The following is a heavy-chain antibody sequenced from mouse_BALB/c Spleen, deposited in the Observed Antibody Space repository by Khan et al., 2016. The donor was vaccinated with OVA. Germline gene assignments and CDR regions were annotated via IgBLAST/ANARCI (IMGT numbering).Heavy chain of an antibody. V-gene: IGHV1-85*01. CDR2: MFPGDGST. CDR1: GYTFTSYD. Sequence: VQLQESGAELVKPGASVKLSCKASGYTFTSYDINWVRQRPEQGLEWIGWMFPGDGSTKYNENFKGKATLTTDKSSSTAYMQASRLTSEDSGAYFCARGGYGGFAYWGQGTLVTVSA. CDR3: ARGGYGGFAY. J-gene: IGHJ3*01. D-gene: IGHD2-14*01.